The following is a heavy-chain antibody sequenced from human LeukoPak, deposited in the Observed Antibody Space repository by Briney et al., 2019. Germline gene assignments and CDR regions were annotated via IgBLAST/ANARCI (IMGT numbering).Heavy chain of an antibody. D-gene: IGHD2-15*01. CDR1: GFTFSNYA. V-gene: IGHV3-30*04. Sequence: PGGSLRLSCAASGFTFSNYALHWVRQAPGKGLEWVAVISYDDTNKYYVDSVKGRFTISRDNSKNTLYLQMNSLRAEDTAVYYCAKDLSYCSGGSCYGGPDAFDIWGQGTMVTVSS. J-gene: IGHJ3*02. CDR2: ISYDDTNK. CDR3: AKDLSYCSGGSCYGGPDAFDI.